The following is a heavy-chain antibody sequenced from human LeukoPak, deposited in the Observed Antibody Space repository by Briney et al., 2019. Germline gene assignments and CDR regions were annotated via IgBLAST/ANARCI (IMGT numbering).Heavy chain of an antibody. Sequence: GGSLRLSCAASGFTFSRNWMSWVRQAPGRGLEWVANIKQDGSEKYYVDSVKGRFTISRDNAKNSLYLQINSLRAEDTAVYYCARDGYLWSGYYINYYYYMDVWGKGTTVTVSS. D-gene: IGHD3-3*01. CDR1: GFTFSRNW. CDR2: IKQDGSEK. J-gene: IGHJ6*03. V-gene: IGHV3-7*01. CDR3: ARDGYLWSGYYINYYYYMDV.